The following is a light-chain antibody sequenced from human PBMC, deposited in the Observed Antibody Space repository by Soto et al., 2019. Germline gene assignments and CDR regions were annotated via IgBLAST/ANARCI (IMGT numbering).Light chain of an antibody. CDR3: QQYNSYPWT. Sequence: DIQMTQSPSTLSPSVGERLTITCRASQSISSWLAWYQQKPGKAPKLLIYKASSLESGVPSRFSGSGSGTEFTLTISSLQPDDFATYYCQQYNSYPWTFGQGTKVDI. CDR1: QSISSW. V-gene: IGKV1-5*03. J-gene: IGKJ1*01. CDR2: KAS.